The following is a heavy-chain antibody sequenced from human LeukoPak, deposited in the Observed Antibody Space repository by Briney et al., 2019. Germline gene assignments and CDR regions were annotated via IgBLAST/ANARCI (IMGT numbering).Heavy chain of an antibody. Sequence: GGSLRLSCAASGFTFSSCGMHWVRQAPGKGLEWVAVISYDGSNKYYADSVKGRFTISRDNSKNTLYLQMNSLRAEDTAVYYCAKDPYYYGSGSYYNVDYWGQRTLVTVSS. V-gene: IGHV3-30*18. CDR1: GFTFSSCG. CDR3: AKDPYYYGSGSYYNVDY. J-gene: IGHJ4*02. D-gene: IGHD3-10*01. CDR2: ISYDGSNK.